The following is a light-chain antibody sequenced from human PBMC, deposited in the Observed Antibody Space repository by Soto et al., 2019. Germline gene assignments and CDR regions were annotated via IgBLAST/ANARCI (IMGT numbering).Light chain of an antibody. CDR3: QHISGCTIT. J-gene: IGKJ5*01. CDR2: DAS. CDR1: QSVHSY. Sequence: EIVLTQSPATLSLSPGERATLSCSASQSVHSYLAWYQQKPGQSPRLLIFDASNRATGIPARFSGSGSVTDFTLTIISLEPEDFAIYYCQHISGCTITFGQGTRLEIK. V-gene: IGKV3-11*01.